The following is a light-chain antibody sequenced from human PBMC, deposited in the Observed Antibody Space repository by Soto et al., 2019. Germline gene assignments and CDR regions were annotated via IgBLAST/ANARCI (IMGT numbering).Light chain of an antibody. Sequence: EIVLTQSPATLSLSPGERATLSCRASQSVGSYLAWYQQRPGQAPRLLIYDASNRATGIPARFSGSGSGTDFTLTISSLEPEDLATYYCQQSSNFQFGGGTKVEI. CDR2: DAS. V-gene: IGKV3-11*01. CDR1: QSVGSY. CDR3: QQSSNFQ. J-gene: IGKJ4*01.